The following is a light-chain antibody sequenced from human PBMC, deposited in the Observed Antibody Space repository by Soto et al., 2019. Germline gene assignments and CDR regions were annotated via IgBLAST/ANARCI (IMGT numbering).Light chain of an antibody. CDR2: VNSDGSH. Sequence: QAVVTQSPSASASLGASVKLTCTLSSGHSSYAIAWHQQQPEKGPRYLMKVNSDGSHNKGDGIPDRFSGSSSGAERYLTISSLQSEDEADYYCQTWGTAIRVFGGGTKLTVL. CDR1: SGHSSYA. V-gene: IGLV4-69*01. J-gene: IGLJ2*01. CDR3: QTWGTAIRV.